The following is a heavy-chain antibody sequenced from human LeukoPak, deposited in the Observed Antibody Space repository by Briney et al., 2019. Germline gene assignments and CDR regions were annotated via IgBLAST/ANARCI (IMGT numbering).Heavy chain of an antibody. J-gene: IGHJ4*01. CDR3: ARGIYSFDY. V-gene: IGHV3-30*04. CDR2: ISYDGSNK. CDR1: GFTFSSYA. D-gene: IGHD2/OR15-2a*01. Sequence: PGGSLRLSCAASGFTFSSYAMHWVRQAPGKGLEWVAVISYDGSNKYYADSVKGRFTISRDNSKNTLYLQMNSLRAEDTAVYYCARGIYSFDYWGQGTLVTVPS.